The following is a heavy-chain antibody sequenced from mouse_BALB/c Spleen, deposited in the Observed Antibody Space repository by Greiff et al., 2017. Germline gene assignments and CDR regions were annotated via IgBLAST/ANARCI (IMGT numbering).Heavy chain of an antibody. CDR2: IWSGGST. D-gene: IGHD1-1*01. J-gene: IGHJ1*01. CDR3: ARNYYGSSFWYFDV. V-gene: IGHV2-2*02. Sequence: VQLVESGPGLVQPSQSLSITCTVSGFSLTSYGVHWVRQSPGKGLEWLGVIWSGGSTDYNAAFISRLSISKDNSKSQVFFKMNSLQANDTAIYYCARNYYGSSFWYFDVWGAGTTVTVSS. CDR1: GFSLTSYG.